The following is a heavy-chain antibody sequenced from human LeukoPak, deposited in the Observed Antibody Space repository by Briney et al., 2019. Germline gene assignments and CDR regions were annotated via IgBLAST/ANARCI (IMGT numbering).Heavy chain of an antibody. J-gene: IGHJ4*02. CDR3: ASTISCLL. V-gene: IGHV3-74*01. CDR2: INNDGTST. CDR1: GLTFSSHR. Sequence: GGSLRLSCAASGLTFSSHRMHWVRQAPGKGLVWVSRINNDGTSTTYADSVKGRFTISRDNTKNMLYLEMKSLRVEDTAVYYCASTISCLLWGQGTLVTVSS. D-gene: IGHD2-15*01.